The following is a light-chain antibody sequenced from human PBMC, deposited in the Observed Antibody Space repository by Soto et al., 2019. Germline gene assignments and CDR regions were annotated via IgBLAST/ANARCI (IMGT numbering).Light chain of an antibody. V-gene: IGKV1-5*03. CDR1: QTISSW. CDR3: QHYNSYSEA. CDR2: KAS. Sequence: DIQMTQSPSTLYGSVGDRVTITCRASQTISSWLAWYQQKPGKAPKLLIYKASTLKSGVPSRFSGIGSGTEFTLTISSLQPDEFATYYCQHYNSYSEAFGQGTKVELK. J-gene: IGKJ1*01.